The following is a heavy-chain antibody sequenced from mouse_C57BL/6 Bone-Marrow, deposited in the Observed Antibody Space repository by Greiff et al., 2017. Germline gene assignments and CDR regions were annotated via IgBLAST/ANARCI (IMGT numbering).Heavy chain of an antibody. CDR3: AREGWLLPLFAY. Sequence: EVQLKQSGPGLVKPSQSLSLTCSVTGYSITSGYYWNWIRQFPGNKLEWMGYISYDGSTNYNPSLKNRISITRDTSKNQFFLKLNSVTTEDTATYYCAREGWLLPLFAYWGQGTLVTVSA. CDR2: ISYDGST. J-gene: IGHJ3*01. V-gene: IGHV3-6*01. CDR1: GYSITSGYY. D-gene: IGHD2-3*01.